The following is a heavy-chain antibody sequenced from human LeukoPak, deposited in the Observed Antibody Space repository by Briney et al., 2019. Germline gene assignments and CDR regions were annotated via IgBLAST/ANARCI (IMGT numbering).Heavy chain of an antibody. CDR1: GFTFSSYA. CDR3: ARDRTPRGYSYGYYYYYYYGMDV. Sequence: PGGSLRLSCAASGFTFSSYAMHWVRQAPGKGLEWVAVISYDGSNKYYADSVKGRFTISRDNAKNSLYLQMNSLRAEDTAVYYCARDRTPRGYSYGYYYYYYYGMDVWGQGTTVTVSS. J-gene: IGHJ6*02. V-gene: IGHV3-30-3*01. D-gene: IGHD5-18*01. CDR2: ISYDGSNK.